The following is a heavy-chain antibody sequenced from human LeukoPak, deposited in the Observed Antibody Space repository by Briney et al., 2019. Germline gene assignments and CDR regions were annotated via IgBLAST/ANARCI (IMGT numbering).Heavy chain of an antibody. CDR3: ARIESITVYGVVTSRPHFDY. D-gene: IGHD3-3*01. V-gene: IGHV4-59*11. CDR1: GVSITSHY. CDR2: MYYSGIT. J-gene: IGHJ4*02. Sequence: KPSKTLSLTCTVSGVSITSHYWSWIRQPPGKGLEWIGYMYYSGITNYKSSLKNRVTISVDTSKNQFSLKLTSVTAADTAVYYCARIESITVYGVVTSRPHFDYWGQGTLVTVSS.